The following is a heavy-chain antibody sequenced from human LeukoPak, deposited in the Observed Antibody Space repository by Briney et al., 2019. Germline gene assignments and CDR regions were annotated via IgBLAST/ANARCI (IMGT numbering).Heavy chain of an antibody. CDR1: GFTSSSYD. J-gene: IGHJ4*02. Sequence: GGSLRLSCAASGFTSSSYDMHWVRQAPGKGLVWVSRIYVDGRSTTYADSVKGRFTISRDNARNTLYLQMNSLRAEDAAVYYCVRDPYDILTGPYFDYWGQGTLVTVSS. D-gene: IGHD3-9*01. V-gene: IGHV3-74*03. CDR2: IYVDGRST. CDR3: VRDPYDILTGPYFDY.